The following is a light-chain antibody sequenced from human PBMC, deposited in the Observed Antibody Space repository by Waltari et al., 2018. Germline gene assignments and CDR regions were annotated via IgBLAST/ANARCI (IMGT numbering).Light chain of an antibody. CDR2: KAS. V-gene: IGKV1-5*03. CDR1: QSVRTW. CDR3: QQYDSGWS. Sequence: DIQMTQSPSALSAPIVVSVSISCRASQSVRTWLAWYQQKPGRVPKVLIYKASELQSGVPTRFSGSGAGTEFTLTISCLQPEDFATYYCQQYDSGWSFGQGTKVEIK. J-gene: IGKJ1*01.